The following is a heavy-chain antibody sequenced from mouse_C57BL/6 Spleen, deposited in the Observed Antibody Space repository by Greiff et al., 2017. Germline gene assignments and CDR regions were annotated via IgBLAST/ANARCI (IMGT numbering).Heavy chain of an antibody. J-gene: IGHJ3*01. CDR2: ISSGSSTI. CDR1: GFTFSDYG. CDR3: ARDYYGGGFAY. V-gene: IGHV5-17*01. Sequence: EVKVVESGGGLVKPGGSLKLSCAASGFTFSDYGMHWVRQAPEKGLEWVAYISSGSSTIYYADTVKGRFTISRDNAKNTLFLQMTSLRSEDTAMYYCARDYYGGGFAYWGQGTLVTVSA. D-gene: IGHD1-1*01.